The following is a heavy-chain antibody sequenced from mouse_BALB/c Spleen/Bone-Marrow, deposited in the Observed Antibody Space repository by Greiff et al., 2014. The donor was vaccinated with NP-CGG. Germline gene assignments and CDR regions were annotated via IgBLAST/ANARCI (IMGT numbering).Heavy chain of an antibody. J-gene: IGHJ1*01. CDR3: ARSGNYWYFDV. D-gene: IGHD2-1*01. V-gene: IGHV1-87*01. CDR2: IYPGDGDT. CDR1: GYTFTSYW. Sequence: VQLQQSGAELARPGASVKLSCKASGYTFTSYWMQWVKQRPGQGLEWIGAIYPGDGDTRYTQKFKGKATLTADKSSSTAYMQLSSLASEDSAVYYCARSGNYWYFDVRGAGTTVTVSS.